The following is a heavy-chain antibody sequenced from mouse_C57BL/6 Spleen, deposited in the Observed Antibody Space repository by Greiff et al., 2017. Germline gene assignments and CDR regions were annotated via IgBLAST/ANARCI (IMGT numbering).Heavy chain of an antibody. Sequence: VQLQQSGAELVKPGASVKLSCTASGFNIKDYYMHWVKQRTEQGLEWIGRIDPEDGETKYAPKFPGKATITADTSSNTAYLQLSSLTSEDTAVYYCAAIYYSGSSHCDYWGQGTTRTVSS. CDR1: GFNIKDYY. J-gene: IGHJ2*01. V-gene: IGHV14-2*01. CDR3: AAIYYSGSSHCDY. CDR2: IDPEDGET. D-gene: IGHD1-1*01.